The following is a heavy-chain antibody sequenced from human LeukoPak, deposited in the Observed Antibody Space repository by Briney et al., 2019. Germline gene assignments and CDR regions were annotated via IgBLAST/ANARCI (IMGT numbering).Heavy chain of an antibody. CDR2: INHSGST. D-gene: IGHD3-9*01. Sequence: SETLSLTCAVYGGSFSGYYWSWIRQPPGKGLEWIGEINHSGSTNYNPSLKSRVTISVDTSKNQFSLKLSSVTAADTAVYYCASCGTYYDILTGYYTGVYYFDYWGQGTLVTVSS. CDR3: ASCGTYYDILTGYYTGVYYFDY. V-gene: IGHV4-34*01. CDR1: GGSFSGYY. J-gene: IGHJ4*02.